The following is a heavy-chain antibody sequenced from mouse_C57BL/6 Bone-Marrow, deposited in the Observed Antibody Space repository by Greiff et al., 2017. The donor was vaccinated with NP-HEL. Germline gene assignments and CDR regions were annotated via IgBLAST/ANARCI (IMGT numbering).Heavy chain of an antibody. V-gene: IGHV1-64*01. D-gene: IGHD2-3*01. CDR2: IHPNSGST. Sequence: QVQLQQPGAELVKPGASVKLSCKASGYTFTSYWMHWVKQRPGQGLEWIGMIHPNSGSTNYNEKFKSKATLTVDKSSSTAYMQLSSLTSEDSAVYYCARDGGMGDGHYYAMDYWGQGTSVTVSS. CDR3: ARDGGMGDGHYYAMDY. J-gene: IGHJ4*01. CDR1: GYTFTSYW.